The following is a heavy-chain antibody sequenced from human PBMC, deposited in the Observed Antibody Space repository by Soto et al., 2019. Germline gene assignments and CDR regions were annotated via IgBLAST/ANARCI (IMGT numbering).Heavy chain of an antibody. D-gene: IGHD3-9*01. CDR3: ARRQLRYFDWSIDY. CDR2: IWYDGSNK. CDR1: GFTFSSYG. J-gene: IGHJ4*02. V-gene: IGHV3-33*01. Sequence: GGSLRLSCAASGFTFSSYGMHWVRQAPGKGLEWVAVIWYDGSNKYYADSVKGRFTISRDNSKNTLYLQMNSLRAEDTAVYYCARRQLRYFDWSIDYWGQGTLVTVSS.